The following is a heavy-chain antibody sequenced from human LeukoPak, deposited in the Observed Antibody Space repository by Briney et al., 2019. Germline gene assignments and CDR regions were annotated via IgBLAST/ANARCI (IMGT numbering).Heavy chain of an antibody. Sequence: GGSLRLSCAVSGFTFSSHSMNWVRKAPGKGLEWVSYISSSGSTIYYADSVKGRFTISRDNAKNSLYLQMNSLRAEDTAVYYCAELGITMIGGVWGKGTTVTISS. CDR3: AELGITMIGGV. D-gene: IGHD3-10*02. CDR1: GFTFSSHS. V-gene: IGHV3-48*04. J-gene: IGHJ6*04. CDR2: ISSSGSTI.